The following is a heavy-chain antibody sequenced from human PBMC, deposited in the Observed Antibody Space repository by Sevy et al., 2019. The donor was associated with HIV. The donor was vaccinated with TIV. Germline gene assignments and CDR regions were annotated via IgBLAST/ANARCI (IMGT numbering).Heavy chain of an antibody. CDR2: IYYSGST. CDR3: ARDGSGYSSGWNYFDY. Sequence: SETLSLTCTVSDGSISSGGYYWSWIRQHPGKGLEWIGYIYYSGSTYYNPSLKSRVTISVDTSKNQFSLKLSSVTAADTAVYYCARDGSGYSSGWNYFDYWGQGTLVTVSS. V-gene: IGHV4-31*03. CDR1: DGSISSGGYY. J-gene: IGHJ4*02. D-gene: IGHD6-19*01.